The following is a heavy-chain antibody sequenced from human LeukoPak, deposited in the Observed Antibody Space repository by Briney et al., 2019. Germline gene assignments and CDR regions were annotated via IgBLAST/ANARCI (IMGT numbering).Heavy chain of an antibody. D-gene: IGHD6-13*01. CDR2: IYYSRST. CDR3: ARNIAAAGTGGTYYYYGMDV. CDR1: GGSINSYY. V-gene: IGHV4-59*08. J-gene: IGHJ6*02. Sequence: SETLCLTCTVSGGSINSYYWSWIRQPPGKGLERIGYIYYSRSTNYNPSLKSRVTISVDTSKNQFSLKLSSVTAADTAVYYCARNIAAAGTGGTYYYYGMDVWGQGTTVTVSS.